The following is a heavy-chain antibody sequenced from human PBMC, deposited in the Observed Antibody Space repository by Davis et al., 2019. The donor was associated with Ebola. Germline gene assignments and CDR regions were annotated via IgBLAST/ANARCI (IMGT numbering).Heavy chain of an antibody. CDR2: NRDKANNYAT. Sequence: GGSLRLSCAASRFTFSGSAMHCVRHACGKGLEWLVRNRDKANNYATAYAASVTGRFTISRDDSRNTEYLKMNRLKTEDTAVYYCTRTRSWSYEVFDYWGQGTLVTVSS. V-gene: IGHV3-73*01. D-gene: IGHD3-10*01. CDR1: RFTFSGSA. J-gene: IGHJ4*02. CDR3: TRTRSWSYEVFDY.